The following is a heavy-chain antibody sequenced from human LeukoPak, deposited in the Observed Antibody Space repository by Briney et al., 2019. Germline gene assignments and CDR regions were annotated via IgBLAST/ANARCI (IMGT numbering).Heavy chain of an antibody. CDR1: GGSISSYY. J-gene: IGHJ6*02. CDR2: IYYSGST. D-gene: IGHD3-10*01. CDR3: ARYYYGSGNYYYYGMDV. Sequence: PSETLSLTCTVSGGSISSYYWSWIRQPPGKGVEWVGYIYYSGSTNYNPSLKSRVTISVDTSKNQFSLKLSSVTAADTAVYYCARYYYGSGNYYYYGMDVWGQGTTVTVSS. V-gene: IGHV4-59*01.